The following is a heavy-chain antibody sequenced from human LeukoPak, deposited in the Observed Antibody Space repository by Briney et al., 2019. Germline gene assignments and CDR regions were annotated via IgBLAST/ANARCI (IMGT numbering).Heavy chain of an antibody. CDR3: ARVNRQLVSSSYFDY. CDR2: ISAYNGNT. V-gene: IGHV1-18*01. J-gene: IGHJ4*02. D-gene: IGHD6-6*01. Sequence: ASVKVSCKASGYTFTNYGISWVRQAPGQGLEWVGWISAYNGNTNYAQKLQGRVTMTTDTSTSTAYMELRSLRSDDTAVYYCARVNRQLVSSSYFDYWGQGTLVTVSS. CDR1: GYTFTNYG.